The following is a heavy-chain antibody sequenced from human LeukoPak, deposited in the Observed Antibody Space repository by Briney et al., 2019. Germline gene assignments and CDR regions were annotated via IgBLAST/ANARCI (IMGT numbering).Heavy chain of an antibody. CDR3: ARGRIFDY. J-gene: IGHJ4*02. Sequence: WETLFLTCAVYGGPFSDYYWSWIRQPPGKGLEWVGEINHSGSTNYKPSLKSRVTISVDTSNNQFSLKLSSVTAADTAVYYCARGRIFDYRGQGTLVTVSS. D-gene: IGHD2-15*01. CDR2: INHSGST. V-gene: IGHV4-34*01. CDR1: GGPFSDYY.